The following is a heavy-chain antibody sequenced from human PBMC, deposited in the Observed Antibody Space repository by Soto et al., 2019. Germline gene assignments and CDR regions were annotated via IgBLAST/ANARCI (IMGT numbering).Heavy chain of an antibody. J-gene: IGHJ6*02. V-gene: IGHV1-2*02. CDR1: GYTFTGYY. CDR2: INPNSGGT. CDR3: ARTILVEYYYYGMDV. D-gene: IGHD2-21*01. Sequence: GTSVKVSCKASGYTFTGYYMHWVRQAPAQGLEWMGWINPNSGGTNYAQKFQGRVTMTRDTSISTAYMELSRLRSDDTAVYYCARTILVEYYYYGMDVWVQGTTVTVS.